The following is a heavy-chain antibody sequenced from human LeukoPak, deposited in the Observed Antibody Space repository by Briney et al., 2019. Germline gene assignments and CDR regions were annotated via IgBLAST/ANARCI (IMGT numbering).Heavy chain of an antibody. J-gene: IGHJ4*02. CDR1: GFTFSSYA. V-gene: IGHV3-23*01. CDR3: AKGGYSYGYAY. CDR2: ISGSGGST. D-gene: IGHD5-18*01. Sequence: GGSLRLSCAASGFTFSSYAMSWVRQAPGKGLEWVSAISGSGGSTYYADSVKGWFTISRDNSKNTLYLQMNSLRAEDTAVYYCAKGGYSYGYAYWGQGTLVTVSS.